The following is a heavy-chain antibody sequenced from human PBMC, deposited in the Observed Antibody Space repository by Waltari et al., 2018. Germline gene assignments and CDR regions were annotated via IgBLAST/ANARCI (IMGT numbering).Heavy chain of an antibody. J-gene: IGHJ6*04. CDR3: ANHRPGCYGMEV. Sequence: MRRDRQAPGTGRVWGARMTADASGATDAGPVRGRVTIARDNTKSTLSMQMNSGRVGDTAVYYCANHRPGCYGMEVWGTGTTGTVSA. D-gene: IGHD3-9*01. CDR2: MTADASGA. V-gene: IGHV3-74*01.